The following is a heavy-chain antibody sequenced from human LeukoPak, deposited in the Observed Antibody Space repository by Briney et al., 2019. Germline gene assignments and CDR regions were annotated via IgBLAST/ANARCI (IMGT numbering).Heavy chain of an antibody. CDR2: LYSGGTT. Sequence: GGSLRLSCAASGFTVSDNHMSWVRQAPGKGPEWVSILYSGGTTYYADPVKGRFTISRDIPKNMLYLQMNSLRDEDTAVYYCARGRPSRFDPRGQGTLVTVSS. V-gene: IGHV3-66*01. CDR1: GFTVSDNH. CDR3: ARGRPSRFDP. J-gene: IGHJ5*02.